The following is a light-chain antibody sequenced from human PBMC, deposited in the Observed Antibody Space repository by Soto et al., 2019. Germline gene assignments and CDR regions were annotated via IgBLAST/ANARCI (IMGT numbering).Light chain of an antibody. Sequence: QSAPTQPPSVSGSPGQSVTISCAGTSSDVGHYNRVSWYQEPPGTAPKLIIYEVNNRPSGVPDRFSGSKSGNSASLTISGLQAEDEADYYCSSYTTINTLIFGGGTKLTVL. CDR3: SSYTTINTLI. CDR2: EVN. CDR1: SSDVGHYNR. V-gene: IGLV2-18*02. J-gene: IGLJ2*01.